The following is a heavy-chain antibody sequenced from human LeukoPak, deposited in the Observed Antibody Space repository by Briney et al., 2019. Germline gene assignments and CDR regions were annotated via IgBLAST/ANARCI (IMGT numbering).Heavy chain of an antibody. V-gene: IGHV3-7*01. Sequence: PGGSLRLSCAASGFTFSSYWMSWVRQAPGKGLEWVANMKYDGSEKDYVDSVKGRFTISGDNAKNSLYLQMNSLRAEDTAVYYCARDIAAAGLFFDYWGQGTLVTVSS. CDR3: ARDIAAAGLFFDY. D-gene: IGHD6-13*01. CDR1: GFTFSSYW. CDR2: MKYDGSEK. J-gene: IGHJ4*02.